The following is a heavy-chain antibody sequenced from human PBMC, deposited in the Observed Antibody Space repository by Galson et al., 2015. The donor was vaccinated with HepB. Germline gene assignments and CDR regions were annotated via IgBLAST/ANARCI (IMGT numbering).Heavy chain of an antibody. J-gene: IGHJ5*02. V-gene: IGHV6-1*01. CDR2: TYSRSRWYN. Sequence: CAISGDSVSSNSATWNWIRQSPSRGLEWLGRTYSRSRWYNEYSVSVKSRITINPDISKNQFSLQLNSVTPEDTAVYYCTRGYNYFDPWGQGTLVTVSS. CDR3: TRGYNYFDP. CDR1: GDSVSSNSAT.